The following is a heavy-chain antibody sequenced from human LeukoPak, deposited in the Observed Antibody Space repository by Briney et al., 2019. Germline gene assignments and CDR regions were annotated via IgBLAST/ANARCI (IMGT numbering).Heavy chain of an antibody. V-gene: IGHV3-74*01. J-gene: IGHJ5*02. CDR1: GFTFSTYW. CDR2: VNTDGSRT. Sequence: PGGSLRLSCAASGFTFSTYWMHWVRQAPGKGLVWVSGVNTDGSRTNYADSVKGRFTISRDNAKNTLHLQMNSLRAEDTAVYYCARDGLVVRGTFPENWFGPWGQGTLVTVSS. D-gene: IGHD3-10*01. CDR3: ARDGLVVRGTFPENWFGP.